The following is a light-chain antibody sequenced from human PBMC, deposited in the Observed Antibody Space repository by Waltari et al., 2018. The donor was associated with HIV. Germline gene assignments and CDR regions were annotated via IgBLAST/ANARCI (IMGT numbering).Light chain of an antibody. CDR1: QNIHNSH. J-gene: IGKJ2*01. CDR2: DAS. CDR3: QQYGAGYT. V-gene: IGKV3-20*01. Sequence: PGERATLSCRASQNIHNSHLAWYPQKPGQAPRLLFYDASTRAAGIPDRFSGSGSGTDFSLTISRLEPEDFAVYYCQQYGAGYTFGLGTRLDIK.